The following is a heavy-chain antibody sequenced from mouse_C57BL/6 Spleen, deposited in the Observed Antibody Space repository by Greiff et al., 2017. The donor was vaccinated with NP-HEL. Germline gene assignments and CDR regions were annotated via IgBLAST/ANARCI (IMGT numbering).Heavy chain of an antibody. CDR3: ARGGRGAYFDY. J-gene: IGHJ2*01. CDR1: GFTFSDYG. CDR2: ISSGSSTI. D-gene: IGHD1-1*02. Sequence: EVQLVESGGGLVKPGGSLKLSCAASGFTFSDYGMHWVRQAPEKGLEWVAYISSGSSTIYYADTVKGRFTISRDNAKNTLFLQMTSLRSEDTAMYYCARGGRGAYFDYWGQGTTLTVSS. V-gene: IGHV5-17*01.